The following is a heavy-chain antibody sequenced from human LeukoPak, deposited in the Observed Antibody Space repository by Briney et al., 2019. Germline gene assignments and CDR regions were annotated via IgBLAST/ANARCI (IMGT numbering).Heavy chain of an antibody. J-gene: IGHJ4*02. CDR2: INHSGST. CDR3: ARGQLLRGFLSGVAFDS. Sequence: PSETLSLTCGVSGGSIRSTNWWSWVRQPPGQGLEWIGEINHSGSTNYNPSLKSRLTISVDTSKNQFSLKLSSVTAADTAVYYCARGQLLRGFLSGVAFDSWGQGTLVTVSS. CDR1: GGSIRSTNW. V-gene: IGHV4-4*02. D-gene: IGHD2/OR15-2a*01.